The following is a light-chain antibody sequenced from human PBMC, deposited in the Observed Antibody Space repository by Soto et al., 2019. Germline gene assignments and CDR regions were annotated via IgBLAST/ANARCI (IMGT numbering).Light chain of an antibody. J-gene: IGKJ1*01. CDR3: QHYNNWPRT. Sequence: VMTQSPLSLPVTLGQPASISCRASQSVSSNLAWYQQKPGQAPRLLIYGASTRATGIPARFSGSGSGTECTLTISSLQSEDFAVYYCQHYNNWPRTCGQGTKVEI. CDR2: GAS. V-gene: IGKV3-15*01. CDR1: QSVSSN.